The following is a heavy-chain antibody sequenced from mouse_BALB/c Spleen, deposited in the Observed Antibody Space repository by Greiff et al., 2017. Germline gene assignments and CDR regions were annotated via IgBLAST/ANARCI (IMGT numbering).Heavy chain of an antibody. D-gene: IGHD2-4*01. J-gene: IGHJ4*01. CDR3: TRRRDYDGMDY. CDR2: IRLKSNNYAT. CDR1: GFTFSNYW. V-gene: IGHV6-6*02. Sequence: EVKVEESGGGLVQPGGSMKLSCVASGFTFSNYWMNWVRQSPEKGLEWVAEIRLKSNNYATHYAESVKGRFTISRDDSKSSVYLQMNNLRAEDTGIYYCTRRRDYDGMDYWGQGTSVTVSS.